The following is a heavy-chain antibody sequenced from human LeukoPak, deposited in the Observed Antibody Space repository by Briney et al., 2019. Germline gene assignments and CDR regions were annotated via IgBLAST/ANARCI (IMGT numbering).Heavy chain of an antibody. D-gene: IGHD1-26*01. CDR3: AKEYTGSFSPFPSYFDY. V-gene: IGHV3-23*01. J-gene: IGHJ4*02. Sequence: GGSLRLSCAASGLTFSSYGMSWVRQAPGEGLEWVSAISGSGGSTYYADSVKGRFTISRDNSKNTLYLQMNSLRAEDTAVYYCAKEYTGSFSPFPSYFDYWGQGTLVTVSS. CDR1: GLTFSSYG. CDR2: ISGSGGST.